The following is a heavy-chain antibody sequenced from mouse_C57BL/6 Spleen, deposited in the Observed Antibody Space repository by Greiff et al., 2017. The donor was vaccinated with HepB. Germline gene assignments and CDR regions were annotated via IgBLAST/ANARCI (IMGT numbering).Heavy chain of an antibody. CDR1: GYTFTSYD. J-gene: IGHJ3*01. V-gene: IGHV1-85*01. D-gene: IGHD2-5*01. CDR3: VRSNSNYGEVDWFAY. CDR2: IYPRDGST. Sequence: QVQLKQSGPELVKPGASVKLSCKASGYTFTSYDINWVKQRPGQGLEWIGWIYPRDGSTKYNEKFKGKATLTVDTSSSTAYMELHSLTSEDSAVYFCVRSNSNYGEVDWFAYWGQGTLVTVSA.